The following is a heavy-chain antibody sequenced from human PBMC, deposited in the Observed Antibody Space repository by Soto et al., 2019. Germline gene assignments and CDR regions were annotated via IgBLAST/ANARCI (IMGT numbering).Heavy chain of an antibody. D-gene: IGHD2-15*01. Sequence: QVQLQQWGAGLLKPSETLSLTCAVYGGSFSGYYWSWIRQPPGKGLEGIGEINHSGSTNYNPSLKSRVTISVDTSKNQFSLKLSSVTAADTAVYYCARGGEVVVVAATLDYWGQGTLVTVSS. CDR3: ARGGEVVVVAATLDY. V-gene: IGHV4-34*01. J-gene: IGHJ4*02. CDR2: INHSGST. CDR1: GGSFSGYY.